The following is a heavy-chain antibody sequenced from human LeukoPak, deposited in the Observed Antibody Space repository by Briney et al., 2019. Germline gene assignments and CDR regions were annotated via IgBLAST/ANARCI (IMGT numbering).Heavy chain of an antibody. D-gene: IGHD3-10*01. V-gene: IGHV4-39*01. Sequence: SETLSLTCTVSGGSISSSSYYWGRIRQPPGKGLEWIGSIYYSGSTYYNPSLKSRVTISVDTSKNQFSLKLSSVTAADTAVYYCARHWPVVRGTYIDYWGQGTLVTVSS. J-gene: IGHJ4*02. CDR1: GGSISSSSYY. CDR2: IYYSGST. CDR3: ARHWPVVRGTYIDY.